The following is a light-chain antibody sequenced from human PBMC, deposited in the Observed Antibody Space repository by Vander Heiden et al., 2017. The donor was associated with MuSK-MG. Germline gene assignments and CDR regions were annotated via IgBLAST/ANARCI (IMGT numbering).Light chain of an antibody. J-gene: IGLJ3*02. V-gene: IGLV1-40*01. CDR2: GNS. CDR3: QSYDSSRSGWV. CDR1: SPNIGAGYD. Sequence: QSVLTQPPSVSGAPGQRVTISCTGSSPNIGAGYDVHWYQQLPGTAPNLLIYGNSNRLSGVPDRFSGSKSGTSAALAITGLQAEDEADYYCQSYDSSRSGWVFGGGTKLTVL.